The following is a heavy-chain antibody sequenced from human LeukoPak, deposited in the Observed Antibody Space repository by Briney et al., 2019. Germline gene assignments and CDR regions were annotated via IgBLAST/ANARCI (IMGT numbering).Heavy chain of an antibody. CDR2: ISCDGSNK. J-gene: IGHJ6*02. D-gene: IGHD2-15*01. CDR3: AKDLYLQYCRGSACYLNYYNMDV. Sequence: GGSLRLSCAASGFTFSSYGMHWVRQAPGKGLEWVAVISCDGSNKYYADSVKGRVTISRDNSKNTLYLQMNGLRAEDTAVYYCAKDLYLQYCRGSACYLNYYNMDVWGQGTTVAVSS. CDR1: GFTFSSYG. V-gene: IGHV3-30*18.